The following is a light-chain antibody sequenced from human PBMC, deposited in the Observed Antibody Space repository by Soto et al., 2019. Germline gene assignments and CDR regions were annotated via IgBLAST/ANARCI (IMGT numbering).Light chain of an antibody. J-gene: IGLJ1*01. CDR2: EVV. CDR3: KSYASSNTYV. CDR1: SSDIGVYDF. Sequence: QSALTQPASVSGSPGQSITISCTGTSSDIGVYDFVSWYQHHPGKAPRLIIYEVVQRPSGVPDRFSGSKSGNTASLTVSGLQAADEADYFCKSYASSNTYVFGSGTKVTVL. V-gene: IGLV2-8*01.